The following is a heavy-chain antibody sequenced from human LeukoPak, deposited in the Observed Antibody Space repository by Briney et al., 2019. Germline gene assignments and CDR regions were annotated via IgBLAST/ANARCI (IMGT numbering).Heavy chain of an antibody. J-gene: IGHJ5*02. V-gene: IGHV5-51*01. CDR1: GYSITSYW. Sequence: GESLKISCKGSGYSITSYWIAWVRPMPGKGLEWMGMIYPADSDIRYSPSFHGQGTISADKSISTAYLQWSSLKASDTAMYYCARQEYCSGGSCYTWFDPWGQGTLVTVSS. CDR3: ARQEYCSGGSCYTWFDP. D-gene: IGHD2-15*01. CDR2: IYPADSDI.